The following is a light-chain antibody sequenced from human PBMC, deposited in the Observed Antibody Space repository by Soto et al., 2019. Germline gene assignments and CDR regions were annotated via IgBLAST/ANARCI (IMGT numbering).Light chain of an antibody. CDR3: QQYYSTPYT. CDR1: QSVLHSSHNENY. V-gene: IGKV4-1*01. CDR2: WAS. J-gene: IGKJ2*01. Sequence: DIGMTQSPDSLAVSLGERATINCKSSQSVLHSSHNENYLVWYQQKPGQPAKLLIYWASTRESGVPDRFSGSGSGTDFTLTISSLQAEDVAVYYCQQYYSTPYTFGQGTKLEIK.